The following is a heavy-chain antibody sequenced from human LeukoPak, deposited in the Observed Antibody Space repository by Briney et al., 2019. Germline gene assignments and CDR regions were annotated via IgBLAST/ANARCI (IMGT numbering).Heavy chain of an antibody. J-gene: IGHJ4*02. CDR2: ITPSGGTT. D-gene: IGHD1-26*01. V-gene: IGHV3-23*01. CDR1: GFSFRSYA. CDR3: AKDRGNSGLDLFGY. Sequence: PGGSLRLSCAASGFSFRSYAMSWVRQVPGKGLEWVSTITPSGGTTFYADSVKGRFTISRDNSRNTLYLQMNSLTAEDTAVYYCAKDRGNSGLDLFGYWGQGTPVTVSS.